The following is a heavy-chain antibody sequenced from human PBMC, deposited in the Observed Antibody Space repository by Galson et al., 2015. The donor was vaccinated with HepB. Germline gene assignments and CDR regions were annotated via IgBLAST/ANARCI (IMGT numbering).Heavy chain of an antibody. CDR3: VRHQLGHGYGSDD. D-gene: IGHD3-10*01. CDR2: MYYSGST. CDR1: GGSVTRTTYY. V-gene: IGHV4-39*01. Sequence: SETLSLTCSVSGGSVTRTTYYCGWIRQPPGKGLEWIGSMYYSGSTYYNPSLKSRVSISIDTSKNQFPLKVRSVTAADTAVYYCVRHQLGHGYGSDDWGQGTLVTVSS. J-gene: IGHJ4*02.